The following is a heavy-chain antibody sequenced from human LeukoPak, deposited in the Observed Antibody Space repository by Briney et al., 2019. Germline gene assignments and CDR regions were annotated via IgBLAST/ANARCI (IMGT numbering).Heavy chain of an antibody. Sequence: SETLSLTCSVSGGSISSYCWSWIRQPPGKGLEWIGYIHHIAGTNSNPSLKSRVTISLDTSENQFSLKLTSVTAADTAVYYCARSSISGFWSGYVSWFDPWGQGTLVTVSS. D-gene: IGHD3-3*01. CDR3: ARSSISGFWSGYVSWFDP. J-gene: IGHJ5*02. CDR1: GGSISSYC. V-gene: IGHV4-59*08. CDR2: IHHIAGT.